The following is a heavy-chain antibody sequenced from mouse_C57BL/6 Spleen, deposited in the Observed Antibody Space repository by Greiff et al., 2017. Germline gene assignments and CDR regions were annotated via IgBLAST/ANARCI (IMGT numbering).Heavy chain of an antibody. V-gene: IGHV1-52*01. D-gene: IGHD4-1*01. J-gene: IGHJ4*01. Sequence: QVQLKQPGAELVRPGSSVKLSCKASGYTFTSYWMHWVKQRPIQGLEWIGNIDPSDSETHYNQKFKDKATLTVDKSSSTAYMQLSSLTSEDSAVYYCARGNWESFYYAMDYWGQGTSVTVSS. CDR1: GYTFTSYW. CDR2: IDPSDSET. CDR3: ARGNWESFYYAMDY.